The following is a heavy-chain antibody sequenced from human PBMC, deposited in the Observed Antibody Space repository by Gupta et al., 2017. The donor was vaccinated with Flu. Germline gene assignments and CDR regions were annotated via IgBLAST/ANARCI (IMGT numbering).Heavy chain of an antibody. Sequence: QITLKESGPTLVKPTQTLTLTCTFSGFSLSTSGVGVGWIRQPPGKALEWLALIYWDDDKRYSPSLKSRLTITKDTSKNQVVLTMTNMDPVDTATYYCAHQDLPLLWFGDLRGGSFFQHWGQGTLVTVSS. CDR2: IYWDDDK. D-gene: IGHD3-10*01. J-gene: IGHJ1*01. CDR1: GFSLSTSGVG. CDR3: AHQDLPLLWFGDLRGGSFFQH. V-gene: IGHV2-5*02.